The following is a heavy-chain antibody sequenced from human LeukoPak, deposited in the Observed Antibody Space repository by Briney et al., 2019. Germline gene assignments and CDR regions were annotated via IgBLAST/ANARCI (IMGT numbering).Heavy chain of an antibody. D-gene: IGHD3-22*01. CDR3: TTDPFRYDSSGYLIDY. V-gene: IGHV3-21*03. J-gene: IGHJ4*02. CDR2: ISSSSSYI. CDR1: GFTFSSYS. Sequence: GGSLRLSCAASGFTFSSYSMNWVRQAPGKGLEWVSSISSSSSYIYYADSVKGRFTISRDNAKNSLYLQMNSLRAEDTAVYYCTTDPFRYDSSGYLIDYWGQGTLVTVSS.